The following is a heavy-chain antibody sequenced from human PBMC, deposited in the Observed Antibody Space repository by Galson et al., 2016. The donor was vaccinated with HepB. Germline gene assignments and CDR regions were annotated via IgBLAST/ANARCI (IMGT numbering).Heavy chain of an antibody. V-gene: IGHV3-7*01. D-gene: IGHD6-13*01. Sequence: SLRLSCAASGFNFSSFWLTWVRQAPGKGLEWVANMNQDGRERYYADSVKGRFTVSRDNSKNTLYLQMNSLRPEDTAVYYCAKFAAAGTRLSSSYLDYWGQGTLVTVSS. CDR3: AKFAAAGTRLSSSYLDY. CDR2: MNQDGRER. CDR1: GFNFSSFW. J-gene: IGHJ4*02.